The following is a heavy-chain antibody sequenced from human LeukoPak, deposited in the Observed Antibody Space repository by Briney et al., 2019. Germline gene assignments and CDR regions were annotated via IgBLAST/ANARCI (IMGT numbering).Heavy chain of an antibody. CDR3: APEGFGYYDRPTPN. CDR1: GFTFSSYA. V-gene: IGHV3-23*01. CDR2: ISGSGGST. D-gene: IGHD3-22*01. Sequence: GGSLRLSCAASGFTFSSYAMGWVRQAPGKGLEWVSAISGSGGSTYYADSVKGRFTISRDNSKNTLYLQMNSLRAEDTAVYYCAPEGFGYYDRPTPNWGQGTLVTVSS. J-gene: IGHJ4*02.